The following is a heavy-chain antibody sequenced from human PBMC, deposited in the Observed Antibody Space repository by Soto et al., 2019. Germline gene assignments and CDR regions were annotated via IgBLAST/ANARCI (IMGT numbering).Heavy chain of an antibody. CDR1: GFTFSSYG. Sequence: GGSLRLSCAASGFTFSSYGMHWVRQAPGKGLEWVAVISYDGSKKYYADSVKGRFTISRDNSKNTLYLQMNSLRAEDTAVYYFAKTVRGVPYYGMDVWGQGTTVTVSS. D-gene: IGHD3-10*02. J-gene: IGHJ6*02. CDR2: ISYDGSKK. CDR3: AKTVRGVPYYGMDV. V-gene: IGHV3-30*18.